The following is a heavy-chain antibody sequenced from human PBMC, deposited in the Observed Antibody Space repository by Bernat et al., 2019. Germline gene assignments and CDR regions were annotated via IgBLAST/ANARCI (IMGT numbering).Heavy chain of an antibody. J-gene: IGHJ4*02. CDR3: ATFRSGPGYFDY. V-gene: IGHV3-20*04. Sequence: EVQLVESGGGVVRPGGSLRLSCAASGFTFDDYGMSWVRQAPGKVLDWFSGINWNGGSTGYSDSLKGRFTISRYNAKNSLYLQMNSLRAEETALYYCATFRSGPGYFDYWGKGTLVTVSS. CDR1: GFTFDDYG. CDR2: INWNGGST. D-gene: IGHD2/OR15-2a*01.